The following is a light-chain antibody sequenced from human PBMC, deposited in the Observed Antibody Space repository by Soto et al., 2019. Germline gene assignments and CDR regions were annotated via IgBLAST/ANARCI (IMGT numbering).Light chain of an antibody. Sequence: QSALAQPPSASGSPGQSVTNSCTGTSSDVGGYNFVSWYQHHPGKAPKVIIYEVSKRPSGVPNRFSGSKSGNTASLTVSGLQAEDEADYYCSSYAGSNIYVFGTGTKLTVL. CDR1: SSDVGGYNF. J-gene: IGLJ1*01. CDR3: SSYAGSNIYV. CDR2: EVS. V-gene: IGLV2-8*01.